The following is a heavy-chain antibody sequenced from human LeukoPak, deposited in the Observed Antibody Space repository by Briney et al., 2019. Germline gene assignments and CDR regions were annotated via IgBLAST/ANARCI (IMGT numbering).Heavy chain of an antibody. J-gene: IGHJ4*02. CDR3: ARERGGQRAGQFDQ. D-gene: IGHD6-13*01. V-gene: IGHV4-59*01. Sequence: SETLSLTCTVSGDSIRSSYWSWIRQPPGETLEWVGYIYYSGSVNYNPSLKDRVSMSVDTSKNQLSLRLSSVTAADTAVYYCARERGGQRAGQFDQWGQGILVTVSS. CDR1: GDSIRSSY. CDR2: IYYSGSV.